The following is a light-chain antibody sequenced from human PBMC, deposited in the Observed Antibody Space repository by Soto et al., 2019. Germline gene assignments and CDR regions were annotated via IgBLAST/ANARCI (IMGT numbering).Light chain of an antibody. CDR2: DAS. CDR3: LQHENLPLT. V-gene: IGKV1-33*01. J-gene: IGKJ4*01. Sequence: DIQMTQSPSSLSASVGDRVTITCQASQDVNNYLNWYQQKPGKAPNLLIYDASNLETGVPSRFSGSGFGTDFTLTINSLQPEDIATYFCLQHENLPLTFGGGTKVEIK. CDR1: QDVNNY.